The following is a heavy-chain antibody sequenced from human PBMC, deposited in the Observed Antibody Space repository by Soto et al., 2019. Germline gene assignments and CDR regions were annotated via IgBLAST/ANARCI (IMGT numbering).Heavy chain of an antibody. J-gene: IGHJ6*02. CDR1: VGSISSGGYY. V-gene: IGHV4-31*03. CDR3: ATTGTSHYYYYYGMDV. D-gene: IGHD1-1*01. CDR2: IYYSGST. Sequence: SETLSLTCTVSVGSISSGGYYWSWIRQHPGKGLEWIGYIYYSGSTYYNPSLKSRVTISVDTSKNQFSLKLSSVTAADTAVYYCATTGTSHYYYYYGMDVWGQGTTVTVSS.